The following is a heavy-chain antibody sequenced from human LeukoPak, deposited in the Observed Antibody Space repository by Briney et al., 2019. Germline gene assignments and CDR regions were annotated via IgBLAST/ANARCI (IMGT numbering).Heavy chain of an antibody. V-gene: IGHV1-69*06. CDR1: GGTFSSYA. D-gene: IGHD3-10*01. CDR2: IIPIFGTA. CDR3: ATDSASMVRGVVGAFDI. Sequence: HRASVKVSCKASGGTFSSYAISWVRQAPGQGLEWMGGIIPIFGTANYAQKFQGRVTITADKSTSTAYMELSSLRSEDTAVYYCATDSASMVRGVVGAFDIWGQGTMVTVSS. J-gene: IGHJ3*02.